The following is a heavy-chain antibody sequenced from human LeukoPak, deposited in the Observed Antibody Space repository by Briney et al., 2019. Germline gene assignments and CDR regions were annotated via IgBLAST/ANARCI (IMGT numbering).Heavy chain of an antibody. D-gene: IGHD3-3*01. CDR2: IYTSGGT. CDR3: ASDFWSFGGLGASHLDY. Sequence: SETLSLTCTVTGGSISNYYWSWIRQPPGKGLEWSGYIYTSGGTNCNPPLKSRVTMSIDTSKNRFSLQLSSVPAADTAVYYCASDFWSFGGLGASHLDYWGQGTLVTVSS. J-gene: IGHJ4*02. V-gene: IGHV4-59*01. CDR1: GGSISNYY.